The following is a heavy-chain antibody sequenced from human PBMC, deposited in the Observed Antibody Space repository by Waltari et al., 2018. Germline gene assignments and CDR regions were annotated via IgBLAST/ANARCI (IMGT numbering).Heavy chain of an antibody. V-gene: IGHV3-53*02. J-gene: IGHJ4*02. CDR1: GFTVISNS. CDR3: ASWYASSWYYFDY. Sequence: DVQVVESGGDLIQTGGSLRLSCAVSGFTVISNSMSWVRQAPGTGLEWVSVIFSVGTTYYADSVRSRFTISRDNSKNTLFLQMNNVRAEDTAVYYCASWYASSWYYFDYWGQGALVIVSS. CDR2: IFSVGTT. D-gene: IGHD6-13*01.